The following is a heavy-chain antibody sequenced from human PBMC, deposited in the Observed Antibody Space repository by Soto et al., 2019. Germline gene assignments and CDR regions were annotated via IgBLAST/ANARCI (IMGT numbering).Heavy chain of an antibody. V-gene: IGHV5-10-1*01. CDR1: GYKFTNYW. D-gene: IGHD2-8*01. Sequence: GESLKISFKASGYKFTNYWITWVRRVHGKGLEWMGRIDPHDSYTKYSPSFEGHVTLSVDKSIATASLQWHNLKASDTGIYYCARLDCANEGRQYFFDHWGQGTLVTVSS. CDR2: IDPHDSYT. J-gene: IGHJ4*02. CDR3: ARLDCANEGRQYFFDH.